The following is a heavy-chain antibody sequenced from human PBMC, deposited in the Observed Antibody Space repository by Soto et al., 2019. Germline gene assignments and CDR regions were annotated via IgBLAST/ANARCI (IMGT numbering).Heavy chain of an antibody. CDR1: GGTFSSYA. D-gene: IGHD3-3*01. Sequence: QVQLVQSGAEVKKPGSSVKVSCKASGGTFSSYAISWVRQAPGQGLEWMGGIIPIFGTANYAQKFQGRVTITADESTSTAYMELSSLRSEDTAVYYCARVPIGRRGIFGRHDYYYYGMDVWGQGTTVTVSS. CDR2: IIPIFGTA. J-gene: IGHJ6*02. CDR3: ARVPIGRRGIFGRHDYYYYGMDV. V-gene: IGHV1-69*01.